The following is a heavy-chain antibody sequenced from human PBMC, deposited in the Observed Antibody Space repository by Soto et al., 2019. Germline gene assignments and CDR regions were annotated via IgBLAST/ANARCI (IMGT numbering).Heavy chain of an antibody. J-gene: IGHJ6*02. CDR2: IWNDGSNE. Sequence: PGGSLRLSCEASGFNFSSYGIHWVRQAPGKGLEWVAIIWNDGSNEYYADSVKGRFTISRDNSKNTLYVQVKSLRPEDTAVYYCAKGILSATIGPYAMDVWGQGTTVTVSS. CDR1: GFNFSSYG. D-gene: IGHD3-16*01. V-gene: IGHV3-30*02. CDR3: AKGILSATIGPYAMDV.